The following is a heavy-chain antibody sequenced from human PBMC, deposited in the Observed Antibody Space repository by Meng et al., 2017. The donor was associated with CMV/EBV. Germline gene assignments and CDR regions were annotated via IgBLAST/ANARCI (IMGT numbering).Heavy chain of an antibody. V-gene: IGHV4-39*07. D-gene: IGHD2-2*02. J-gene: IGHJ4*02. Sequence: GSLRLSCSVSGESINNSRSYWGWIRQSPGTGLEWIASIFHTGNTFYNPSLKSRVSVSVEVSKNQFSLSLNFVTAADTAVYYCAREIVVVPAAIDYFDYWGQGTLVTVSS. CDR3: AREIVVVPAAIDYFDY. CDR1: GESINNSRSY. CDR2: IFHTGNT.